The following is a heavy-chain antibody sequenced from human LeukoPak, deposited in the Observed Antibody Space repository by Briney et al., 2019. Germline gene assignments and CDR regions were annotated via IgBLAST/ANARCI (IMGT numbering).Heavy chain of an antibody. V-gene: IGHV3-21*04. CDR2: ISSSSNDI. CDR1: GFTFSCCT. CDR3: ARAKVAGDY. D-gene: IGHD6-19*01. J-gene: IGHJ4*02. Sequence: GGSLRLSCAASGFTFSCCTMSWVRQAPGGGLEWVSSISSSSNDIYYTDSVKGRFTISRDNANNSLYLQMNSLSADDTAVYYCARAKVAGDYWGQGTLVTVSS.